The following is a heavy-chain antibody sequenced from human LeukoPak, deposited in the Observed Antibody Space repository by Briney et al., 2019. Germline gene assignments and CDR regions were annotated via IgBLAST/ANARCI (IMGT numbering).Heavy chain of an antibody. CDR1: GFTFGTYS. CDR2: ISSSGSTM. Sequence: PGGSLRLSCAASGFTFGTYSMNWVRQAPGKGLEWISYISSSGSTMYYADSVKGRFTISRDNAKNSLYLQVYSLRVEDTAVYYCAPYCSSPTCYEVYFDSWGQGTLVTVSS. J-gene: IGHJ4*02. V-gene: IGHV3-48*01. D-gene: IGHD2-2*01. CDR3: APYCSSPTCYEVYFDS.